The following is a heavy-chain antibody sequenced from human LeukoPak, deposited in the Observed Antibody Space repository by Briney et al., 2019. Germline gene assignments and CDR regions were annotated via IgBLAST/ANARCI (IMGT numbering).Heavy chain of an antibody. CDR1: GLTFSSYG. J-gene: IGHJ4*02. Sequence: GGSLRLSCAASGLTFSSYGMSWVRQAPGKGLQWVSGISVSGGTTHYADSVKGRFTISRDNSKHTLYLQMNSLRAEDTALYYCTKGFYDSGSSLSALDHWGQGTLVTVSS. D-gene: IGHD3-10*01. CDR3: TKGFYDSGSSLSALDH. V-gene: IGHV3-23*01. CDR2: ISVSGGTT.